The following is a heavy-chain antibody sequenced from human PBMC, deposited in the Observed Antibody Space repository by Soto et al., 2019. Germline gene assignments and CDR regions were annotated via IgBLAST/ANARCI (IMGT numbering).Heavy chain of an antibody. CDR1: ESNFTTHA. V-gene: IGHV1-3*01. D-gene: IGHD1-1*01. J-gene: IGHJ6*02. CDR2: INGGTGQT. Sequence: ASVKVSCKASESNFTTHAMHWVRQAPGQSLEWMGWINGGTGQTKHSQRFQDRVNITRDTSASTAYMELSSLRSEDTAVYYCARGKGMEENYYYYGLDIWGQGTTVTVSS. CDR3: ARGKGMEENYYYYGLDI.